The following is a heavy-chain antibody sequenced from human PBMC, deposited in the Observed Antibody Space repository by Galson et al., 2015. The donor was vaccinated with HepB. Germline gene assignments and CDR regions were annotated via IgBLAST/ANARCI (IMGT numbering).Heavy chain of an antibody. Sequence: SVKVSCKASGYTFTGYYMHWVRQAPGQGLEWMGIINPSGGSTSYAQKFQGRVTMTRDTSTSTVYMELSSLRSEDTAVYYCARDLKVWGSYRYMPDYWGQGTLVTVSS. V-gene: IGHV1-46*01. D-gene: IGHD3-16*02. J-gene: IGHJ4*02. CDR1: GYTFTGYY. CDR2: INPSGGST. CDR3: ARDLKVWGSYRYMPDY.